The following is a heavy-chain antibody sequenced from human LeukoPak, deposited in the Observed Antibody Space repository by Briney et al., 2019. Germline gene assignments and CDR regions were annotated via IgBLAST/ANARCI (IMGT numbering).Heavy chain of an antibody. CDR2: THYSGST. CDR1: GGSVSSGSYY. V-gene: IGHV4-61*01. D-gene: IGHD6-13*01. Sequence: SQTLSLTCTVSGGSVSSGSYYWSWIRQPPGKGLEWIGYTHYSGSTKYNPSLNSRVTISLDTSKNQFSLKLNSVTAADTAVYYCARRDSSSWYDDYWGQGTLVTVSS. CDR3: ARRDSSSWYDDY. J-gene: IGHJ4*02.